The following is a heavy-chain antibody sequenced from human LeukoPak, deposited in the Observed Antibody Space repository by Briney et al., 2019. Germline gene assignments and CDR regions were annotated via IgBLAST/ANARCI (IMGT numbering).Heavy chain of an antibody. CDR2: IIPIFGTA. CDR1: GGTFSSYA. J-gene: IGHJ4*02. CDR3: ARGYYDILTGHFDY. V-gene: IGHV1-69*05. D-gene: IGHD3-9*01. Sequence: APVKVSCKASGGTFSSYAISWVRQAPGQGLEWMGRIIPIFGTANYAQKFQGRVTITTDESTSTAYMELSSLRSEDTAVYYCARGYYDILTGHFDYWGQGTLVTVSS.